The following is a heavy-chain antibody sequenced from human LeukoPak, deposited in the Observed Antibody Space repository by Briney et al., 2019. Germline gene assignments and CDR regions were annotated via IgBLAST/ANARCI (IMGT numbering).Heavy chain of an antibody. CDR2: INHSGST. CDR3: ARGLGGIAVAGIDY. J-gene: IGHJ4*02. CDR1: GGSFSGYY. D-gene: IGHD6-19*01. Sequence: SETLSLTRAVYGGSFSGYYWSWIRQPPGKGLEWIGEINHSGSTNYNPSLKSRVTISVDTSKNQFSLKLSSVTAADTAVYYCARGLGGIAVAGIDYWGQGTLVTVSS. V-gene: IGHV4-34*01.